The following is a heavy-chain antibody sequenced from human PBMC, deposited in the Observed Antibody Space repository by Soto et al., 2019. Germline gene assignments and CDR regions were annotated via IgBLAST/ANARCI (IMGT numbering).Heavy chain of an antibody. CDR2: IIPIFGTA. CDR3: AREMGYYYGSGSYFDI. J-gene: IGHJ3*02. CDR1: GGTFSSYA. Sequence: SVKVSCKASGGTFSSYAISWVRQARGQGLEWMGGIIPIFGTANYAQKFQGRVTITADESTSTAYMELSSLRSEDTAVYYCAREMGYYYGSGSYFDIWGQGTMVTVSS. D-gene: IGHD3-10*01. V-gene: IGHV1-69*13.